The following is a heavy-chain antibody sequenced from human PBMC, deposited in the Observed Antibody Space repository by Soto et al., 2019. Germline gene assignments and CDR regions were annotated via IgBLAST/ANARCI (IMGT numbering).Heavy chain of an antibody. J-gene: IGHJ4*02. V-gene: IGHV4-30-4*01. CDR3: ARGRTYYDILTGPYYFDY. Sequence: SETLSLTCTVSGGSISSGDYYWRWIRQPPGKGLEWIGYIYYSGSTYYNPSLKSRVTISVDTSKNQFSLKLSSVTAADTAVYYCARGRTYYDILTGPYYFDYWGQGTLVTVSS. CDR2: IYYSGST. CDR1: GGSISSGDYY. D-gene: IGHD3-9*01.